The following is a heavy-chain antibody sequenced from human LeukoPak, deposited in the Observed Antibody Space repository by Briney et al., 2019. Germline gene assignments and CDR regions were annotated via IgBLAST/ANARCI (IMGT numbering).Heavy chain of an antibody. CDR1: GGSISSSSYY. V-gene: IGHV4-39*07. Sequence: PSETLSLTCTVSGGSISSSSYYWGWIRQPPRKGLEWIGSIYYSGSTYYNPSLKSRVTISVDTSKNQFSLKLSSVTAADTAVYYCARDLTVVVPYTPIFDYWGQGTLVTVSS. CDR3: ARDLTVVVPYTPIFDY. D-gene: IGHD2-21*01. J-gene: IGHJ4*02. CDR2: IYYSGST.